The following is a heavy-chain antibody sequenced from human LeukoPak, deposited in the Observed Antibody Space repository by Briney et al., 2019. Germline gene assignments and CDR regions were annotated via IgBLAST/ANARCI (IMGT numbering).Heavy chain of an antibody. V-gene: IGHV3-66*01. D-gene: IGHD3-3*01. J-gene: IGHJ4*02. CDR3: ARDNYDFWSGYHLPADY. CDR2: IYSGGST. Sequence: GGSLRLSCAASEFSVGSNYMTWVRQAPGKGLEWVSLIYSGGSTYYADSVKGRFTISRDNSKNTLYLQMNSLRAEDTAVYYCARDNYDFWSGYHLPADYWGQGTLVTVSS. CDR1: EFSVGSNY.